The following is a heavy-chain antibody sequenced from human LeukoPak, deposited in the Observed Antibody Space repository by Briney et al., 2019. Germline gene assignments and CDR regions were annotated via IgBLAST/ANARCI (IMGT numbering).Heavy chain of an antibody. CDR2: INDSGRRT. Sequence: GGSLRLSCAASGFIFSTYRMSWVRQAPGKGLEWVSLINDSGRRTYYADSVKGRFTVSRDNSKYALYLQMNSLRVEDTAVYYCASSTYNYDYALDVWGQGTTVTVSS. V-gene: IGHV3-23*01. CDR3: ASSTYNYDYALDV. J-gene: IGHJ6*02. D-gene: IGHD5-24*01. CDR1: GFIFSTYR.